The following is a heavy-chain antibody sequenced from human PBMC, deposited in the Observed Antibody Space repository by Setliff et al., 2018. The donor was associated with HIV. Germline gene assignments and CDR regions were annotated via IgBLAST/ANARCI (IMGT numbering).Heavy chain of an antibody. V-gene: IGHV4-61*09. J-gene: IGHJ6*03. D-gene: IGHD2-21*01. Sequence: SETLSLTCTVSGDSISSGSYYWSWIRQPAGKGLEWIGHVYTSGSTDYNPSLNSRLTISIDTSSNQFSLRLNSVTAADTAVYFCARVGLAYSGDMDVWGKGTTVTVSS. CDR3: ARVGLAYSGDMDV. CDR2: VYTSGST. CDR1: GDSISSGSYY.